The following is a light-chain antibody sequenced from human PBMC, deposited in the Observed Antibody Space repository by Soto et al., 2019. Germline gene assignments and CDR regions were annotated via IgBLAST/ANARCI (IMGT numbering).Light chain of an antibody. V-gene: IGKV1-5*01. Sequence: DIQMTQSPSTLSASVGDRVAITCRASQSISRWLAWYQQKPGKAPKLLIFDASRLESGVPSRFSGSGSETEFTLTISSRQPDEFAVYYCQQYDTYWTFGQGTKVESK. CDR2: DAS. CDR1: QSISRW. J-gene: IGKJ1*01. CDR3: QQYDTYWT.